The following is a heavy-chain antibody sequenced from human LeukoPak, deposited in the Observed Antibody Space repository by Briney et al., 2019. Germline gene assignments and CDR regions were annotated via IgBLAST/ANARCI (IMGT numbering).Heavy chain of an antibody. CDR2: VNPSGGFT. D-gene: IGHD4-17*01. CDR1: GYTFTSYY. CDR3: SRETSVTTIDAFDI. V-gene: IGHV1-46*01. Sequence: ASVKVSCKASGYTFTSYYIHWVRQAPGQGLEWVGIVNPSGGFTNYAQKFQGTVAMASDTSTSTVYMELSSLRSEDTAVYYCSRETSVTTIDAFDIWGQGTVVIVSS. J-gene: IGHJ3*02.